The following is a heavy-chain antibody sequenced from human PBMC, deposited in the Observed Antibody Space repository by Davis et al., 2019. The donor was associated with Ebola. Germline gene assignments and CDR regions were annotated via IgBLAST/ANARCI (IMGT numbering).Heavy chain of an antibody. D-gene: IGHD3-22*01. Sequence: ASVKVSCKASGYRFTGYYMHWVRQAPGQGLEWMGIINPFTGGTSYAQNFQVRVNMTRDTSTSTVYMELSSLRSEDTAVYYCAREGGRYYDSSGYVFDIWGQGTMVKVAS. CDR1: GYRFTGYY. J-gene: IGHJ3*02. CDR2: INPFTGGT. CDR3: AREGGRYYDSSGYVFDI. V-gene: IGHV1-46*01.